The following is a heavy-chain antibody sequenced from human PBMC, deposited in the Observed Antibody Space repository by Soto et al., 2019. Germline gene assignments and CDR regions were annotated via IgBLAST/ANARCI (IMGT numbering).Heavy chain of an antibody. V-gene: IGHV6-1*01. CDR2: TYYRSKWYN. CDR3: ARGGTVVNMESFDR. CDR1: GDSVSSNSAA. D-gene: IGHD2-15*01. Sequence: SQPLSLTCAISGDSVSSNSAAWNWIRQSPSRGLEWLGRTYYRSKWYNDYAVSVKSRITINPDPSKNQFSLQLNSVTPEDTAVYYWARGGTVVNMESFDRSGQGTMVTV. J-gene: IGHJ3*02.